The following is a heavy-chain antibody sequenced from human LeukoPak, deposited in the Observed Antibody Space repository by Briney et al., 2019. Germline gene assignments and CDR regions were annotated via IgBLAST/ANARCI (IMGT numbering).Heavy chain of an antibody. D-gene: IGHD3-22*01. CDR2: ISDSGGST. Sequence: GGSLRLSCAASGLTFSSYGMHWVRQAPGKGLEYVSAISDSGGSTYYADSVKGRFTISRDNSRETLYLQMSSLRVEDTALYFCAREMRTYQYDSSGYSYWGQGTQVTVSS. V-gene: IGHV3-64*04. CDR3: AREMRTYQYDSSGYSY. J-gene: IGHJ4*02. CDR1: GLTFSSYG.